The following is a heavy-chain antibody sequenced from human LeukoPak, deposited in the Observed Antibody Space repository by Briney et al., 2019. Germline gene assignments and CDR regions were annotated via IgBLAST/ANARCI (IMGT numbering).Heavy chain of an antibody. Sequence: GGSLRLSCAASGFTVSSNYMSWVRQAPGKGLEWVSIIYSGGSTYYADSVKGRFTISRDNSKNTLYLQMNSLRAEDAAVYYCARVHIKSRDGYIVFFDYWGQGTLVTVSS. CDR3: ARVHIKSRDGYIVFFDY. V-gene: IGHV3-53*05. CDR2: IYSGGST. D-gene: IGHD5-24*01. CDR1: GFTVSSNY. J-gene: IGHJ4*02.